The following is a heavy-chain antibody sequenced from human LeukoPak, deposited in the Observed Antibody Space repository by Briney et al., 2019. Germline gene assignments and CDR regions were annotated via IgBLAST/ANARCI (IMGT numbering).Heavy chain of an antibody. CDR3: ARGNYGSGSIPFDY. Sequence: SETLSLTCTVSGYSISSGYYWGWIRQPPGKGLEWIGSIYHSGSTYYNPSLKSRVTISVDTSKNQFSLKLSSVTAADTAVYYCARGNYGSGSIPFDYWGQGTLVTVSS. D-gene: IGHD3-10*01. CDR2: IYHSGST. J-gene: IGHJ4*02. CDR1: GYSISSGYY. V-gene: IGHV4-38-2*02.